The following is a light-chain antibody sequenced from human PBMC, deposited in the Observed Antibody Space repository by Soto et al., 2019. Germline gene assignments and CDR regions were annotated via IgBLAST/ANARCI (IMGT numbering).Light chain of an antibody. CDR1: QSVSRS. J-gene: IGKJ4*01. Sequence: EIVLTQSPVTLSLSPGERATLSCRASQSVSRSLAWYQQKPGQAPRLLIYDASNRATGIPARFSGSGSGTDFTLTTNSLEPEDFAVYYCQQRSNWPLTFGGGTKVEIK. CDR2: DAS. V-gene: IGKV3-11*01. CDR3: QQRSNWPLT.